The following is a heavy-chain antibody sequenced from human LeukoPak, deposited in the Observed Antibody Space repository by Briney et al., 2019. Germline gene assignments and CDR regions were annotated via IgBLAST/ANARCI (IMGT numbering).Heavy chain of an antibody. CDR3: ARIWFGELCIDP. J-gene: IGHJ5*02. Sequence: ASVKVSCKASGYTFTSYDINWVRQATGQGLEWMGWMNPNSGNTGYAQKFQGRVTMTRSTSISTAYMELSSLRSEDTAVYYCARIWFGELCIDPWGQGTLVTVSS. CDR1: GYTFTSYD. CDR2: MNPNSGNT. D-gene: IGHD3-10*01. V-gene: IGHV1-8*01.